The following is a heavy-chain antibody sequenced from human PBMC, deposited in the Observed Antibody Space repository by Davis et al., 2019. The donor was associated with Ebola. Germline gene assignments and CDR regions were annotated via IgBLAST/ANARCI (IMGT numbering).Heavy chain of an antibody. CDR3: AKQGSAYLFGASN. Sequence: GESLKISCAASGFTFSDHYMDWVRQAPGKGLEWVGRTRNKANSYTTEYAASVKGRFTISRDDSKNSLYLQMNSLKTEDTAVYYCAKQGSAYLFGASNWGQRTLVTVSA. D-gene: IGHD3-10*01. CDR2: TRNKANSYTT. CDR1: GFTFSDHY. J-gene: IGHJ4*02. V-gene: IGHV3-72*01.